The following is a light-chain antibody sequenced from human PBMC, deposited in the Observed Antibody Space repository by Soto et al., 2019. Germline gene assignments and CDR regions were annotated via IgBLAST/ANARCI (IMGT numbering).Light chain of an antibody. Sequence: EIVLTQSPGTLSLSPGERATISCRASQSVSSSYLAWYQQKPGQAPRLLICGASSRTTGIPDRFSGSGSGTDFTLTISRLEPEDFAVYYCQQYGSSPLGQGTKVEIK. J-gene: IGKJ1*01. CDR1: QSVSSSY. V-gene: IGKV3-20*01. CDR2: GAS. CDR3: QQYGSSP.